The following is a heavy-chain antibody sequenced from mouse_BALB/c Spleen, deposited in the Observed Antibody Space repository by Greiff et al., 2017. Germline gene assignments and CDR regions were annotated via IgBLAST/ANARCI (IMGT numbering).Heavy chain of an antibody. CDR2: IRNKANGYTT. J-gene: IGHJ4*01. V-gene: IGHV7-3*02. D-gene: IGHD1-2*01. Sequence: VQLQQSGGGLVQPGGSLRLSCATSGFTFTAYYMSWVRQPPGKALEWLGFIRNKANGYTTEYSASVKGRFTISRDNSQSILYLQMNTLRAEDSATYYCARDVTTARGYYAMDYWGQGTSVTVSS. CDR1: GFTFTAYY. CDR3: ARDVTTARGYYAMDY.